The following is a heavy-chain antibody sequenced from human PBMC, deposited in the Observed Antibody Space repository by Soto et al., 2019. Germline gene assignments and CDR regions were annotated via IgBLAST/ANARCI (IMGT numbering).Heavy chain of an antibody. CDR3: AKDLHSGYDFYYYGMDV. CDR2: ISYDGSDK. Sequence: QVQLVESGGGVVQPGRSLRLSCAASGFTFSNYGMHWVRQAPGKGLEWVAVISYDGSDKYYADSVKGRFTISRDNSKNPLYLQMNSLRGEDTAVYYCAKDLHSGYDFYYYGMDVWGQGTTVTVSS. D-gene: IGHD5-12*01. J-gene: IGHJ6*02. V-gene: IGHV3-30*18. CDR1: GFTFSNYG.